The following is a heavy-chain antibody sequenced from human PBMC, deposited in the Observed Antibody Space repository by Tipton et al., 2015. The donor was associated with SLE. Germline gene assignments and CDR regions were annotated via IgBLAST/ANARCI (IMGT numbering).Heavy chain of an antibody. CDR2: INHSGST. CDR1: GGSFSGYY. J-gene: IGHJ4*02. D-gene: IGHD6-13*01. Sequence: TLSLTCAVYGGSFSGYYWSWIRQPPGKGLEWIGEINHSGSTNYNPSLKSRVTISVDTSKNQFSLQLNSVTPEDTAVYYCARGRAAAGTNYWGQGTLVTVSS. V-gene: IGHV4-34*01. CDR3: ARGRAAAGTNY.